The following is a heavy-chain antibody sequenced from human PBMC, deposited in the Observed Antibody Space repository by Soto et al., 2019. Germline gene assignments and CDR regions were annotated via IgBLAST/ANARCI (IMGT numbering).Heavy chain of an antibody. CDR2: ISSSSSYT. CDR3: ARELERYYREAFDI. V-gene: IGHV3-11*06. D-gene: IGHD3-22*01. Sequence: QVQLVESGGGLVKPGGSLRLSCAASGFTFSDYYMSWIRQAPGKGLEWVSYISSSSSYTNYADSVKGRFTISRDNAKNSLYLQMNSLRAEDTAVYYCARELERYYREAFDIWGQGTMVTVSS. J-gene: IGHJ3*02. CDR1: GFTFSDYY.